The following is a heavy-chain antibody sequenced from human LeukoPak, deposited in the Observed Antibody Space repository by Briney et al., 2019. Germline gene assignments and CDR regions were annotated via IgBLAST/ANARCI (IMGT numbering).Heavy chain of an antibody. CDR3: ARAPLTYYFDY. D-gene: IGHD4/OR15-4a*01. CDR1: GFDFSSYT. CDR2: ISYNGRNE. J-gene: IGHJ4*02. Sequence: GGSLRLSCVGSGFDFSSYTMNWVRQAPGKGLEWLTFISYNGRNEFYADSVKGRFTVSRDNSKSALYVQMNSLRPEDTAVYYCARAPLTYYFDYWGQGTLVTVSS. V-gene: IGHV3-30*14.